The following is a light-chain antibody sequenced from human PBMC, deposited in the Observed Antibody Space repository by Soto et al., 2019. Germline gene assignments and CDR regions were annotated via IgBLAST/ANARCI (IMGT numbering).Light chain of an antibody. CDR2: DDT. J-gene: IGLJ3*02. CDR3: AAWDDSLSGRV. Sequence: SYELTQPPSVSVAPGQTARITCGGNNIGSESLHWYQQKPGQAPVLVVYDDTDRPSGIPERFSGSNSGNTATLTISRVEAGDEADYYCAAWDDSLSGRVFGGGTKLTVL. CDR1: NIGSES. V-gene: IGLV3-21*02.